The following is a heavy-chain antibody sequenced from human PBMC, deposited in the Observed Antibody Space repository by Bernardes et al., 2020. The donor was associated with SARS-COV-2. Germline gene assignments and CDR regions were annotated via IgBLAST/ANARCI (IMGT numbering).Heavy chain of an antibody. D-gene: IGHD5-18*01. CDR1: GFTFSSYA. Sequence: GGSLRLSCAASGFTFSSYAMSWVRQAPGKGLEWVSAISGSGGSTYYADSVKGRFTISRDNSKNTLYLQMNSLRAEDTAVYYCAKSPSKVLERGYSYGYYAFDIWGQGTMVTVSS. CDR2: ISGSGGST. V-gene: IGHV3-23*01. J-gene: IGHJ3*02. CDR3: AKSPSKVLERGYSYGYYAFDI.